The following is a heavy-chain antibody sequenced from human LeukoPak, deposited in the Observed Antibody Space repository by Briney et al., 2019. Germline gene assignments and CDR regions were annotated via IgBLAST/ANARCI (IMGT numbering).Heavy chain of an antibody. CDR3: ARDEYYYDSSGYTDY. CDR2: ISSSSNYI. Sequence: GGSLRLSCAASGFTFSSYNMHWVRQAPGKGLEWVSSISSSSNYIYYADSVKGRFTISSGNAKNSLYLQMNSLRAEDTAVYYCARDEYYYDSSGYTDYWGQGTLVTVSS. D-gene: IGHD3-22*01. V-gene: IGHV3-21*01. CDR1: GFTFSSYN. J-gene: IGHJ4*02.